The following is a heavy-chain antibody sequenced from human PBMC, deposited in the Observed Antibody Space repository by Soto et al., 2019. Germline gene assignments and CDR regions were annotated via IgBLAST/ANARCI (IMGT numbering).Heavy chain of an antibody. CDR1: GGSMSNNY. CDR2: VYYGGT. D-gene: IGHD4-4*01. Sequence: RSLTCTVSGGSMSNNYWSWIRQSPAKGLEWIGFVYYGGTNYNPSFESRVTMSVDTPKKQFSLELSDVTAADTAVYYCVSYRGAFYFDHWGQGTLVTVSS. V-gene: IGHV4-59*01. CDR3: VSYRGAFYFDH. J-gene: IGHJ4*02.